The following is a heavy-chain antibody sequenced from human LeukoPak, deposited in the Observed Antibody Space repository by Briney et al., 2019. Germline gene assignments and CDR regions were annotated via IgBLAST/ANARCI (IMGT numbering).Heavy chain of an antibody. D-gene: IGHD6-13*01. V-gene: IGHV2-5*01. CDR1: GFSLSTRGVG. CDR3: TRQAPPSWYFSDIAGNYGNWFDS. CDR2: IYWNDDT. Sequence: SGPTLVKPTQTLTLTCTFSGFSLSTRGVGVGWIRQPPGKALEWLSLIYWNDDTRYSPSLKSRLTITKDTSKNQVVLTMTNIDPVDTATYYCTRQAPPSWYFSDIAGNYGNWFDSWGQGTLVTVSS. J-gene: IGHJ5*01.